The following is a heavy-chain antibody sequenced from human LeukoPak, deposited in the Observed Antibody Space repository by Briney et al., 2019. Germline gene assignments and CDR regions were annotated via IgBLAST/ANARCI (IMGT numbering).Heavy chain of an antibody. CDR1: GGSFSGYY. V-gene: IGHV4-59*08. CDR3: ARQEVYCSSTSCYARGYSYGTFFDY. CDR2: IYYIGST. J-gene: IGHJ4*02. Sequence: SETLSLTCAVYGGSFSGYYWSWIRQPPGKGLEWIGYIYYIGSTNYNPSLQSRVTISLETSKNQFSLRLTSVTAADTAVYYCARQEVYCSSTSCYARGYSYGTFFDYWGQGTLVTVSS. D-gene: IGHD2-2*01.